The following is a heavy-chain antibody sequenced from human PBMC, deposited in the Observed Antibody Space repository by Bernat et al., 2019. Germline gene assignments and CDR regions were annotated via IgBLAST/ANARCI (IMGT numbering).Heavy chain of an antibody. CDR3: VRDEGYSSVFDY. CDR1: GFSFSTYN. Sequence: EVQLVESGGGLVRPGGSLRLSCAASGFSFSTYNMNWVRQAPGKGLEWVSYISSTSNYISYADSVKGRFTISRDDAKNSLYLQMNSLRVGDTAVYYCVRDEGYSSVFDYWGQGTLVTVSS. V-gene: IGHV3-21*05. CDR2: ISSTSNYI. J-gene: IGHJ4*02. D-gene: IGHD6-19*01.